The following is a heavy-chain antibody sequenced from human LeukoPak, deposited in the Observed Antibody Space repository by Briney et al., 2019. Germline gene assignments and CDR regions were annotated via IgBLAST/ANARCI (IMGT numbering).Heavy chain of an antibody. D-gene: IGHD2-2*01. Sequence: SETLSLTCTVSGGSISSSSYYWGWIRQPPGKGLEWIGSIYYSGSTYYNPSLKSRVTISVDTSKNQFSLKLSSVTAADTAVYYCARDPACSSTSCYFRDDAFDIWGQGTMVIVSS. CDR3: ARDPACSSTSCYFRDDAFDI. V-gene: IGHV4-39*07. CDR1: GGSISSSSYY. J-gene: IGHJ3*02. CDR2: IYYSGST.